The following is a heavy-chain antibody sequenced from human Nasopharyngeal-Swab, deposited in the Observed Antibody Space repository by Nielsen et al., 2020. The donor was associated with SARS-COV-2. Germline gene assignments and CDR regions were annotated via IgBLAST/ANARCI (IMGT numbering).Heavy chain of an antibody. Sequence: ASVKVSCKASGYIFTSYDISWVRQARGQGLECMVCIGAYNGNTNYAQKFQDRVTMTTDTSTSTVYMELRSLRSDDTAVYYCARHGVAEDYWGQGTLVTVSS. CDR3: ARHGVAEDY. V-gene: IGHV1-18*01. CDR1: GYIFTSYD. CDR2: IGAYNGNT. D-gene: IGHD3-3*01. J-gene: IGHJ4*02.